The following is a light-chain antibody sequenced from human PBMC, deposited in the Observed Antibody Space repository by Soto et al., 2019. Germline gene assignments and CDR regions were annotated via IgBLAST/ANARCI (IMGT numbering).Light chain of an antibody. J-gene: IGLJ1*01. Sequence: QSVLTQRACVSASPGQSITIPCTGTSSDVGSYNLVSWFQQHPGKVPNLLIYEGTKRPSGLSDRFSGSKSGTTASLTISGLQAEDEAHYYCYSYAGENLNVFGTGTKVTVL. CDR3: YSYAGENLNV. V-gene: IGLV2-23*01. CDR1: SSDVGSYNL. CDR2: EGT.